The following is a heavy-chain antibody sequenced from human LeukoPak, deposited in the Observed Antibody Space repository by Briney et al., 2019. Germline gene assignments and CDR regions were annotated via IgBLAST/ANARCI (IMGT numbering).Heavy chain of an antibody. CDR2: INQDGRQQ. Sequence: GGSLRLSCVASGFTFSDYWMSWVRQAPGQGLEWVANINQDGRQQHFVGSVKGRFTISRDNAKDSLFLQLDSVRDEDTAVYYCAGGALDYWGQGTLVTVSS. J-gene: IGHJ4*02. V-gene: IGHV3-7*04. CDR3: AGGALDY. CDR1: GFTFSDYW.